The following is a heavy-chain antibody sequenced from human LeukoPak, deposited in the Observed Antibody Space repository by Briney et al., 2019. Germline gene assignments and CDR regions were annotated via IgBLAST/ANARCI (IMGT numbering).Heavy chain of an antibody. CDR1: GFXFSSFA. CDR3: AKDILTGYYGGSGAFDI. V-gene: IGHV3-23*01. D-gene: IGHD3-9*01. CDR2: ISGSGGST. J-gene: IGHJ3*02. Sequence: PGGSLRLSCAASGFXFSSFAISWVRQAPGKGLEWVSAISGSGGSTFYADSVKGRFTISRDNSKNTLYLQMNSLRAEDTAVYYCAKDILTGYYGGSGAFDIWGQGTMVTVSS.